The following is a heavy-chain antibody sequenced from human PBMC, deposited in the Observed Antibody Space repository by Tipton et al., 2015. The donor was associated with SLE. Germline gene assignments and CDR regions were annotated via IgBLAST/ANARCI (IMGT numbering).Heavy chain of an antibody. Sequence: TLSLTCTVSGGSISSSSYYWGWIRQAPGKGLEWVSGISGSGGSTYYADSVKGRFLFSRDNSKNTLYLQMNSLRAEDTALYYCAKLLYDFTDPPAFEIWGQGTMVTVSS. CDR2: ISGSGGST. CDR3: AKLLYDFTDPPAFEI. CDR1: GGSISSSSYY. V-gene: IGHV3-23*01. J-gene: IGHJ3*02. D-gene: IGHD3-3*01.